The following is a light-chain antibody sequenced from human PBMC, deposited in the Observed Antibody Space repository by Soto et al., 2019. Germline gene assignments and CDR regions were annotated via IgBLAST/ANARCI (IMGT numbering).Light chain of an antibody. V-gene: IGLV7-46*01. Sequence: QAVVTQEPSLTVSPGRTVTLTCGSSTGAVTSGHYPYWFQQKPGQAPRTLIYDTSKKHFWTPARFSGSLLGGKAALTLSGAQPEDEADYYCLLSYSGARPYVFGSGTKLTVL. CDR2: DTS. J-gene: IGLJ1*01. CDR1: TGAVTSGHY. CDR3: LLSYSGARPYV.